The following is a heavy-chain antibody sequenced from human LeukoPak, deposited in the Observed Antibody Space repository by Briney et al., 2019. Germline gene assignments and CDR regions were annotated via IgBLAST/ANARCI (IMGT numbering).Heavy chain of an antibody. Sequence: SETLSLTCTVSGGSISSYYWSWVRQPPGKGLEWIGYIYYSGSTNYNPSLKSRVTISVDTSKNQFSLKLSSVTAADTAVYYCARGGSSGWWYYFDYWGQGTLVTVSS. CDR2: IYYSGST. J-gene: IGHJ4*02. CDR1: GGSISSYY. CDR3: ARGGSSGWWYYFDY. D-gene: IGHD6-19*01. V-gene: IGHV4-59*01.